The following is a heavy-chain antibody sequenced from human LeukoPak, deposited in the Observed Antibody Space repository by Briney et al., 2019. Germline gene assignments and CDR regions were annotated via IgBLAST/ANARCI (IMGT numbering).Heavy chain of an antibody. D-gene: IGHD4-23*01. Sequence: GGSLRLSCAASGFTFSSYWMNWARQAPGKGLEWVANIKEDGSEKYYVDSMKGRFTISRDNAKNSLYLQMSSLRVEDTAVYYCARDRTGGYFDYWGQGTLVTVSS. CDR3: ARDRTGGYFDY. V-gene: IGHV3-7*03. CDR2: IKEDGSEK. J-gene: IGHJ4*02. CDR1: GFTFSSYW.